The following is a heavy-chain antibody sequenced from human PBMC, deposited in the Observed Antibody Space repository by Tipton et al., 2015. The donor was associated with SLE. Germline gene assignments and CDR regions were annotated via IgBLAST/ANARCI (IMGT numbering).Heavy chain of an antibody. CDR1: GYSFDTYW. CDR3: AREGARGLDV. V-gene: IGHV5-51*03. J-gene: IGHJ6*02. Sequence: VQLVQSGAELKKPGESLKISCKASGYSFDTYWIGWVRQMPGKGPEWMGTIYPGDSDTRYSPSFQGLVTLSADKSINTAYLQWTSLKASDTAAYYCAREGARGLDVWGQGTTVTVSS. CDR2: IYPGDSDT. D-gene: IGHD3-16*01.